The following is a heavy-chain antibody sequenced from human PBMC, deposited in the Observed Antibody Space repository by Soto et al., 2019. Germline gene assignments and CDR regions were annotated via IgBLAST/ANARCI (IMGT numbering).Heavy chain of an antibody. J-gene: IGHJ6*02. CDR1: GFTFSSYA. V-gene: IGHV3-23*01. CDR2: ISGSGGST. D-gene: IGHD3-22*01. Sequence: PGGSLRLSCAASGFTFSSYAMSWVRQAPGKGLEWVSAISGSGGSTYYADSVKGRFTISRDNSKNTLYLQMNSLRAEDTAVYYCAKGSSVSSGFVYGMDVRGQGTTVTVSS. CDR3: AKGSSVSSGFVYGMDV.